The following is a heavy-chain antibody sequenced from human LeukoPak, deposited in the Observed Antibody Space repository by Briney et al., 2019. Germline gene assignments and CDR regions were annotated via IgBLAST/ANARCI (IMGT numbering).Heavy chain of an antibody. D-gene: IGHD2-8*01. V-gene: IGHV3-53*01. CDR2: IYSNGRT. Sequence: PGGSLRLSCAASGFTVSNNYMRWVRQAPGKGLEGVSLIYSNGRTDYTDSVKGRFSISRDNSKNTMYLQMNSLRAEDTAMYYCARDVRPWGQGTLVTVSS. CDR1: GFTVSNNY. J-gene: IGHJ5*02. CDR3: ARDVRP.